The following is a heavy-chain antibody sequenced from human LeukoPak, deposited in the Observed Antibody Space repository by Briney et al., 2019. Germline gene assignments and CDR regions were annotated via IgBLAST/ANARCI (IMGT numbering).Heavy chain of an antibody. CDR1: GGTFSSYA. D-gene: IGHD2-15*01. J-gene: IGHJ4*02. Sequence: ASVKVSCTASGGTFSSYAISWVRQAPGQGLEWMGGIIPIFGTANYAQKFQGRVTITADESTSTAYMELSSLRSEDTAVYYCARGPTFGGFDYWGQGTLVTVAS. V-gene: IGHV1-69*13. CDR2: IIPIFGTA. CDR3: ARGPTFGGFDY.